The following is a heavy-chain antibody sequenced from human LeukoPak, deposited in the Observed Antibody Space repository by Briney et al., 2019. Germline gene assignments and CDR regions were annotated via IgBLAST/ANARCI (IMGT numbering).Heavy chain of an antibody. CDR2: FYSGDST. J-gene: IGHJ4*02. CDR3: ARYYYDSSGYPYYIDY. CDR1: GLTVRSDY. Sequence: PGGSLRLSCAASGLTVRSDYLTWVRQAPGKGLEWVSLFYSGDSTYYADYVKGRFTISRDNSKNTMYLQMNSLRVEDTAVYYCARYYYDSSGYPYYIDYWGQGTLVTVSS. V-gene: IGHV3-53*01. D-gene: IGHD3-22*01.